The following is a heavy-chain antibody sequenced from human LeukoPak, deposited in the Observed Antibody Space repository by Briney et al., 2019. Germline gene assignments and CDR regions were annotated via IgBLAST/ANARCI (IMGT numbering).Heavy chain of an antibody. CDR2: IYYSGST. D-gene: IGHD5-18*01. J-gene: IGHJ4*02. Sequence: SETLSLTCTVSGGSISSSSYYWGWIRQPPGKGLEWIGRIYYSGSTYYNPSLKSRVTISVDTSKNQFSLKLSSVTAADTAVYYCARQPNPLYSYGYYFDYWGQGTLVTVSS. V-gene: IGHV4-39*01. CDR3: ARQPNPLYSYGYYFDY. CDR1: GGSISSSSYY.